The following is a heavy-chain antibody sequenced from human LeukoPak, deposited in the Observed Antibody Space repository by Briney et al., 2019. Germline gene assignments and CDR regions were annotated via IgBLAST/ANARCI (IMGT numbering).Heavy chain of an antibody. CDR3: ATSDQQDFGDYEFDY. V-gene: IGHV3-74*03. D-gene: IGHD4-17*01. CDR2: MNADGRTT. CDR1: GFTFSNYW. J-gene: IGHJ4*02. Sequence: GGSLRLSCAASGFTFSNYWMEWVRQATGKGQGWVSSMNADGRTTTYGDSVKGRFTISRDNSQNMLYLQMGSLRADDMDVYYCATSDQQDFGDYEFDYWGQGTLVTVSS.